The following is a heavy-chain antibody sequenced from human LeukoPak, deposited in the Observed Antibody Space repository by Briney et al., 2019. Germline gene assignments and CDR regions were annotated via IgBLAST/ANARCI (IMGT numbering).Heavy chain of an antibody. Sequence: SETLSLTCTVSGGSTSSGDYYWSWIRQPPGKGLEWIGYIYYSGSTYYNPSLKSRVTISVDTSKNQFSLKLSSVTAADTAVYYCASLSGDYGSGYFDYWGQGTLVTVSS. CDR3: ASLSGDYGSGYFDY. V-gene: IGHV4-30-4*08. CDR2: IYYSGST. D-gene: IGHD4-17*01. CDR1: GGSTSSGDYY. J-gene: IGHJ4*02.